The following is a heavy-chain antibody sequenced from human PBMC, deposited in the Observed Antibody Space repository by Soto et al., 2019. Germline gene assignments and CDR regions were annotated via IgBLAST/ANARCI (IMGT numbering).Heavy chain of an antibody. Sequence: PGESLKISFKGSGYSFTSYLISWVRQMPGKGLEWMGRIDPSDSYTNYSPSFQGHVTISADKSISTAYLQWSSLKASDTAMYYCARHRGRQLHHAAADTAPFDYWGQGTLVTVSS. D-gene: IGHD6-13*01. CDR3: ARHRGRQLHHAAADTAPFDY. CDR1: GYSFTSYL. V-gene: IGHV5-10-1*01. J-gene: IGHJ4*02. CDR2: IDPSDSYT.